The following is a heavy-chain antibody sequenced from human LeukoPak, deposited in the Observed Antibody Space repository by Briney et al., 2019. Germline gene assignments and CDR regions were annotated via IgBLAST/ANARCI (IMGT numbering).Heavy chain of an antibody. D-gene: IGHD3-22*01. CDR2: INPSGGST. CDR3: ARDDPGYDSSGPYDY. Sequence: ASVKVSCKASGYTFTNYYMHWVRQAPGQGLEWMGIINPSGGSTSYAQKFQGRVTMTRDTSTSTVYVELSSLRSEDTAVYYCARDDPGYDSSGPYDYWGQGTLVTVSS. CDR1: GYTFTNYY. V-gene: IGHV1-46*01. J-gene: IGHJ4*02.